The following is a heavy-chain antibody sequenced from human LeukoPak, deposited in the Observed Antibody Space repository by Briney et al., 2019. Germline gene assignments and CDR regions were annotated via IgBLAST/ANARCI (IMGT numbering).Heavy chain of an antibody. CDR1: GFTVSSNY. CDR2: ISGSGGST. D-gene: IGHD5-18*01. J-gene: IGHJ4*02. CDR3: AKGTAMVTTFDY. Sequence: PGGSLRLSCAASGFTVSSNYMSWVRQAPGKGLEWVSAISGSGGSTYYADSVKGRFTISRDNSKNTLYLQMNSLRAEDTAVYYCAKGTAMVTTFDYWGQGTLVTVSS. V-gene: IGHV3-23*01.